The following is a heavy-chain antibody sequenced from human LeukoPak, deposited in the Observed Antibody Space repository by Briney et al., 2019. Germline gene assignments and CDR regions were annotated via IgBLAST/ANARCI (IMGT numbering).Heavy chain of an antibody. D-gene: IGHD3-10*01. CDR2: ISYDGSNK. V-gene: IGHV3-30*12. J-gene: IGHJ6*02. Sequence: GGSLRLSCVASGFSFITYGMHWVRQAPGKGLEWVAVISYDGSNKYYADSVKGRFTISRDNSKNSLYLQMNSLRAEDAAVYYCARDQTPPLLWFGSPPGDWYYGMDVWGQGTTVTVSS. CDR3: ARDQTPPLLWFGSPPGDWYYGMDV. CDR1: GFSFITYG.